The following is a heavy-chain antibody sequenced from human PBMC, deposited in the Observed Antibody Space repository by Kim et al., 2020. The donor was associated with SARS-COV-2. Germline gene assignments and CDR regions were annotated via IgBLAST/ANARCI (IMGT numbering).Heavy chain of an antibody. CDR3: ARAGYGSGSFDY. V-gene: IGHV4-61*03. Sequence: YTPPVKGRVTMSIDTSKHHFSLKLSSVTAADTAVYYCARAGYGSGSFDYWGQGTLVTVSS. J-gene: IGHJ4*02. D-gene: IGHD3-10*01.